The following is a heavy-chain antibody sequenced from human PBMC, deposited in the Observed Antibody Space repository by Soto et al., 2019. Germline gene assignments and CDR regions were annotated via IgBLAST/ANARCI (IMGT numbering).Heavy chain of an antibody. CDR1: GFTFSSYA. Sequence: QVQLVESGGGVVQPGRSLRLSCAASGFTFSSYAMHWVRQAPGKGLEWVAVISYDGSNKYYADSVKGRFTISRDYSKNTLYLQMNSLRAEDTAVYYCARELFLGGFGEDFDYWGQGTLVTVSS. CDR2: ISYDGSNK. D-gene: IGHD3-10*01. J-gene: IGHJ4*02. V-gene: IGHV3-30-3*01. CDR3: ARELFLGGFGEDFDY.